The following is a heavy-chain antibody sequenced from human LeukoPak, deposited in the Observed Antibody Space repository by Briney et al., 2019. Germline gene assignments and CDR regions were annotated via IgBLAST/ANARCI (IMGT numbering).Heavy chain of an antibody. CDR3: VIPDIAAAGTFDY. CDR1: GFTVGTNY. V-gene: IGHV3-53*05. Sequence: PGGSLRLSCAASGFTVGTNYMSWVRQAPGKGLEWVSIIYSGGNTYYADSVKGRFTISRDSSKNTLYLQMSSLRAEDTAVYYCVIPDIAAAGTFDYWGQGTLVTVSS. CDR2: IYSGGNT. D-gene: IGHD6-13*01. J-gene: IGHJ4*02.